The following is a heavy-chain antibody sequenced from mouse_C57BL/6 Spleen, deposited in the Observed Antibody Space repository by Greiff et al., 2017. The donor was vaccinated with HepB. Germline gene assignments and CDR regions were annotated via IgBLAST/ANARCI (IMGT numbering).Heavy chain of an antibody. CDR2: ISYSGST. J-gene: IGHJ1*03. D-gene: IGHD1-1*02. CDR1: GYSITSGYD. Sequence: VQLQQSGPGMVKPSQSLSLTCTVTGYSITSGYDWHWIRHFPGNKLEWMGYISYSGSTNYNPSLKSRISITHDTSKNHFFLKLNSVTTEDTATYYCARVGGYYGDFDVWGTGTTVTVSS. V-gene: IGHV3-1*01. CDR3: ARVGGYYGDFDV.